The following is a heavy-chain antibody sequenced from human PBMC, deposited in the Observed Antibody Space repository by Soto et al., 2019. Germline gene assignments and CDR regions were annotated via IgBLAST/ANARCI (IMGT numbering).Heavy chain of an antibody. CDR2: TYYRSKWYN. D-gene: IGHD5-18*01. J-gene: IGHJ6*03. CDR1: GDSVSSNSAA. CDR3: ARGGGGRDMVTFYYYYYMDV. Sequence: SQTLSLTCAISGDSVSSNSAAWNWIRQSPSRGLEWLGRTYYRSKWYNDYAVSVKSRITINPDTSKNQFSLQLNSVTPEDTAVYYCARGGGGRDMVTFYYYYYMDVWGKGTTVTVSS. V-gene: IGHV6-1*01.